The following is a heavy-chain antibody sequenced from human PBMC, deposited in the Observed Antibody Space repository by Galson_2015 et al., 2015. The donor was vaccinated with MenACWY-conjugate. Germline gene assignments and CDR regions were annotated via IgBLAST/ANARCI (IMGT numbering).Heavy chain of an antibody. CDR2: TSYSGINQ. D-gene: IGHD3-10*01. J-gene: IGHJ3*01. V-gene: IGHV3-30*03. Sequence: SLRLSCAASRFTFSTYGMHWVRQAPGMGLEWVATTSYSGINQYYADSVKGRFTISRDNSNNTMHLQMSSLRAEDTAIYFCARAADGAMVLPVDVFDLWGQGTMVTVSA. CDR1: RFTFSTYG. CDR3: ARAADGAMVLPVDVFDL.